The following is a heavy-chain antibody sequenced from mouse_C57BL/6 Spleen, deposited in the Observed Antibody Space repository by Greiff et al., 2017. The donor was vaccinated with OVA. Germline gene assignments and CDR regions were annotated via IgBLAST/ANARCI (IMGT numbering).Heavy chain of an antibody. CDR2: IDPSDSET. V-gene: IGHV1-52*01. D-gene: IGHD1-1*01. J-gene: IGHJ4*01. Sequence: VKLQQPGAELVRPGSSVKLSCKASGYTFTSYWMHWVKQRPIQGLEWIGNIDPSDSETHYNQKFKDKATLTVDKSSSTAYMQLSSLTSEDSAVYYCARWGGSSPYYAMDYWGQGTSVTVSS. CDR1: GYTFTSYW. CDR3: ARWGGSSPYYAMDY.